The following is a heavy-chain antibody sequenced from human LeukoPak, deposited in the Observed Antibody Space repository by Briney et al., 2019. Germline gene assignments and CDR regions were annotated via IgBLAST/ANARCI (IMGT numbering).Heavy chain of an antibody. CDR3: ARLGYCSGVSCYEFLYYYYYMVV. CDR2: IYYSGST. D-gene: IGHD2-15*01. J-gene: IGHJ6*03. V-gene: IGHV4-39*01. Sequence: PSETLSLTCTVSGGSISSSSYYWGWIRQPPGKGLEWIGSIYYSGSTYYNPSLKSRVTISVDTSKNQFSLKLSSVTAADTAVYYCARLGYCSGVSCYEFLYYYYYMVVWGKGTTVTASS. CDR1: GGSISSSSYY.